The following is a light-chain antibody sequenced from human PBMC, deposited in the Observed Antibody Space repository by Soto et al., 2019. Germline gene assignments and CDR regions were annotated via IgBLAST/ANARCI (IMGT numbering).Light chain of an antibody. CDR1: SSDVGGYNY. V-gene: IGLV2-14*01. J-gene: IGLJ1*01. CDR2: EVS. Sequence: SALPQPASVSGSPGQSITLSCTGTSSDVGGYNYVSWYQQHPGKAPKLIIYEVSNRPSGVSNRFSGSKSGNTASLTISGLQAEDEADYYCNSYTSKSTGVFGTGTKLTVL. CDR3: NSYTSKSTGV.